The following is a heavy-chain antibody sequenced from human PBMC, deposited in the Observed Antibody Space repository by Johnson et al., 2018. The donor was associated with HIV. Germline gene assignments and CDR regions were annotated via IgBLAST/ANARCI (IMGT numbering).Heavy chain of an antibody. CDR3: ARATFYYDLSGYLTRPRAFDM. J-gene: IGHJ3*02. CDR1: GFTFRSYA. V-gene: IGHV3-20*04. D-gene: IGHD3-22*01. CDR2: INWNGGST. Sequence: MLLVESGGDVVQPGRSLRLSCAASGFTFRSYAMHWVRQPPGKGLEWVSGINWNGGSTGYAESVKGRFTISRDNAKKSLFLEMNSLRAEDTAFYYCARATFYYDLSGYLTRPRAFDMWGQGTMVTVSS.